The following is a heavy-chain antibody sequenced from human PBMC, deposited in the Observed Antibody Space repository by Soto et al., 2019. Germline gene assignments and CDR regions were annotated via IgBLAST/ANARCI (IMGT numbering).Heavy chain of an antibody. V-gene: IGHV3-7*01. D-gene: IGHD1-26*01. CDR1: GFTFSSYW. CDR3: ARDLSVVGATYYYYYYGMDV. Sequence: GSLILSCAASGFTFSSYWMSWVRQAPGKGLEWVANIKQDGSEKYYVDSVKGRFTISRDNAKNSLYLQMNSLRAEDTAVYYCARDLSVVGATYYYYYYGMDVWGQGTTVTVSS. J-gene: IGHJ6*02. CDR2: IKQDGSEK.